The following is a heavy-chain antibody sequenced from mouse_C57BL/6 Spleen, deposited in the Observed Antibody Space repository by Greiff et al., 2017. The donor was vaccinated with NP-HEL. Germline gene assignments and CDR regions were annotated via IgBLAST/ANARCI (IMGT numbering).Heavy chain of an antibody. CDR2: IDPSDSYT. CDR1: GYTFTSYW. Sequence: QVQLQQPGAELVMPGASVKLSCKASGYTFTSYWMHWVKQRPGQGLEWIGEIDPSDSYTNYNQKFKGKSTLTVDKSSRTAYMQLSSLTSEDSAVYYCARGCSFDDWGQGTTLTVSS. CDR3: ARGCSFDD. V-gene: IGHV1-69*01. J-gene: IGHJ2*01.